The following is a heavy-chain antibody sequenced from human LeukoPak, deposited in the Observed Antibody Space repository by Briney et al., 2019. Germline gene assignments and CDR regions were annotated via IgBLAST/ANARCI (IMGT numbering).Heavy chain of an antibody. CDR1: GVTLTTSG. CDR3: TKDQGGNFGPFDY. V-gene: IGHV3-33*06. D-gene: IGHD4-23*01. CDR2: LFCDGSNE. Sequence: GGSLRLSCAASGVTLTTSGIHWVRQAPGKGLEWVAVLFCDGSNEFYSDSVKGRFTISRDTAKNMVYLQMSSLRAEDTGVYYCTKDQGGNFGPFDYWGQGTLVAVSS. J-gene: IGHJ4*02.